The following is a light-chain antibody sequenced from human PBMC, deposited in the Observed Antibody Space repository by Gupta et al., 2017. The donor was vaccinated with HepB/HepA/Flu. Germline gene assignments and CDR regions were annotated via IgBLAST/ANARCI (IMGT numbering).Light chain of an antibody. CDR1: QIVNSY. V-gene: IGKV3-11*01. J-gene: IGKJ4*01. CDR2: ETS. Sequence: EAVLTQSPAILSLFPGERATLSCKASQIVNSYLAWYQQKPGQPPRLLIYETSNRAPGVPARFSGSASGTDFTLTINSLDPEDFAVYYCQQRTNWPPQLTFGGGTKVEVK. CDR3: QQRTNWPPQLT.